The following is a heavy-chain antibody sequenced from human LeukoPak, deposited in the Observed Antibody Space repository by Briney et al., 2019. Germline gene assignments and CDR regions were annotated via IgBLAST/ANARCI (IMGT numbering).Heavy chain of an antibody. CDR1: GNSIANTFYY. V-gene: IGHV4-61*02. D-gene: IGHD6-13*01. CDR2: IYTTGST. Sequence: SETLSLTCTVSGNSIANTFYYWSWLRQPAGKGLEWIGRIYTTGSTDYNPSLKSRVTISVDTSKNQFSLKLSSVTAADTAVYYCARPGIAAAETPFLDVWGKGTTVTVSS. J-gene: IGHJ6*04. CDR3: ARPGIAAAETPFLDV.